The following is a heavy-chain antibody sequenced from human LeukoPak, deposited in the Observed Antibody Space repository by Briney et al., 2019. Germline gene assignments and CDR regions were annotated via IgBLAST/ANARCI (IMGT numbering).Heavy chain of an antibody. V-gene: IGHV4-59*01. J-gene: IGHJ4*01. CDR3: ARGIADRYDYVWGSYRLYFDC. D-gene: IGHD3-16*02. Sequence: SETLSLTCTVSGGSISSYYRSWIRQPPGKGLEWIGYIYYSGSTNYNPSLKSRVTISVDTSKNQFSLKLSSVTAADTAVYYCARGIADRYDYVWGSYRLYFDCWGQGTLVTVSS. CDR2: IYYSGST. CDR1: GGSISSYY.